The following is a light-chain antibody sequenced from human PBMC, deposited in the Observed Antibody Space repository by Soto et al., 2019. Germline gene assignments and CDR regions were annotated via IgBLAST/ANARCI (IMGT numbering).Light chain of an antibody. J-gene: IGKJ4*01. CDR1: QSVLHSSNNKNY. V-gene: IGKV4-1*01. CDR2: WAS. CDR3: QQYYSTPLT. Sequence: DIVMTQSPDSLAVSLGERSTIKCNSSQSVLHSSNNKNYLAWYQQKPGQPPNLLIYWASTRESGVPDRFSGSGSGTDFTLTISNLQAEDVAVYYCQQYYSTPLTFGGGTKVDIK.